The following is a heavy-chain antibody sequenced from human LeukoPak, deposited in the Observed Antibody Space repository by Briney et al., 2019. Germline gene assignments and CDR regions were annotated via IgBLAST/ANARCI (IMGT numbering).Heavy chain of an antibody. V-gene: IGHV3-30-3*01. D-gene: IGHD5-24*01. J-gene: IGHJ3*02. CDR3: VRDHSQFSAFDI. CDR1: GFTFSSYS. Sequence: GGSLRLSCATSGFTFSSYSLHWVRQAPGKGLEWVAVISYDGSNKYYADSVKGRFTISRDNSKNTLYLQMNSLRAEDTAVYYCVRDHSQFSAFDIWGQGTMVTVSS. CDR2: ISYDGSNK.